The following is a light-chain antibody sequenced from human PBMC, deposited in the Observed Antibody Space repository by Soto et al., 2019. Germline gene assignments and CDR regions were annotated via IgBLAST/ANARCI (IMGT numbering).Light chain of an antibody. V-gene: IGKV3-11*01. Sequence: EIFLTQSPATRSLFPGERATLSCRPSRRVSTYLAWYQQKPGQAPRLLIYDASNRATGIPARFSGSGSGTDFTLTISSLEPEDFAVYYCQQRSNWPPWTFGQGTKVEIK. CDR3: QQRSNWPPWT. CDR1: RRVSTY. CDR2: DAS. J-gene: IGKJ1*01.